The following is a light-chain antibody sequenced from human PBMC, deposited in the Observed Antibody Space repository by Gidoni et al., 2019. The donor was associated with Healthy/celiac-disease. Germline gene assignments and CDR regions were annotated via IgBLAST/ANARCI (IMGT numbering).Light chain of an antibody. CDR2: DAS. CDR1: PSISSW. V-gene: IGKV1-5*01. Sequence: DIQMTQSPSTLSASVGDRVTITCRASPSISSWLAWYQQKPGKAPKLLIYDASSLESGVPSRFSGSGSGTEFTLTISSLQPDDFATYYCQQYNSYSPWTFXQXTKVXIK. CDR3: QQYNSYSPWT. J-gene: IGKJ1*01.